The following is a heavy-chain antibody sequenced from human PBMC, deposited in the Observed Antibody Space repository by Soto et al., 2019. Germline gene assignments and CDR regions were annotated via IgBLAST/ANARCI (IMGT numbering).Heavy chain of an antibody. CDR3: ARGRGIVATINYYYMDV. Sequence: SVKVSCKASGGTSSSYTISWVRQAPGQGLEWMGRIIPILGIANYAQKFQGRVTITADKSTSTAYMELSSLRSEDTAVYYCARGRGIVATINYYYMDVWGKGTTVTVSS. CDR2: IIPILGIA. J-gene: IGHJ6*03. V-gene: IGHV1-69*02. D-gene: IGHD5-12*01. CDR1: GGTSSSYT.